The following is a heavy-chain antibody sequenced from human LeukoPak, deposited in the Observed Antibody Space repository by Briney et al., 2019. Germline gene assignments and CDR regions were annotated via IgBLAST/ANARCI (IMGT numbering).Heavy chain of an antibody. Sequence: GGSLRLSCEASGFTFDDYTMHWVRQSPGKGLEWVSLISWDGGTTYYADSVRGRFTISRDNSKNTLYLQMNSLRAEDTAVYYCAELGITMIGGVWGKGTTVTISP. CDR1: GFTFDDYT. CDR2: ISWDGGTT. V-gene: IGHV3-43*01. D-gene: IGHD3-10*02. J-gene: IGHJ6*04. CDR3: AELGITMIGGV.